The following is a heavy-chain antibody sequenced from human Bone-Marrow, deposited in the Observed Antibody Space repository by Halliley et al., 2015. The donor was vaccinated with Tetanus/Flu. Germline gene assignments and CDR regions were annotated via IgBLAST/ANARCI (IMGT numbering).Heavy chain of an antibody. CDR3: ARDLGQTTVVGRGRKYAMDV. CDR2: ISESGNT. CDR1: GGSISTYY. D-gene: IGHD1-26*01. V-gene: IGHV4-59*01. J-gene: IGHJ6*02. Sequence: TLSLTCTVSGGSISTYYWSWIRQPPGEALEWIGYISESGNTNYNPSLESRVTISVDTSKNQFSLNLWDVTAADTAVYYCARDLGQTTVVGRGRKYAMDVWGQGTTVTVSS.